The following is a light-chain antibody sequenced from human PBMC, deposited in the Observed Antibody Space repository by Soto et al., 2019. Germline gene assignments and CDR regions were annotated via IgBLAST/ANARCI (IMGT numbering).Light chain of an antibody. CDR3: QQTYSAPPWT. J-gene: IGKJ1*01. CDR1: QSVRSY. CDR2: TTT. Sequence: DIQMTQSPSSLSASVGDTITISCRASQSVRSYLNWYQQKPGKAPDLLIYTTTSLQSEVPSRFSGSGSETHFTLTITSLQPEDFATYFCQQTYSAPPWTFGSGTKVDIK. V-gene: IGKV1-39*01.